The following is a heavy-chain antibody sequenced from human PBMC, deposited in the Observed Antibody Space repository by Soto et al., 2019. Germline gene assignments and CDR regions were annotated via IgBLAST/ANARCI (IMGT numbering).Heavy chain of an antibody. CDR2: VYYSGGA. Sequence: DTLSRTCSVSGGSISGYYWSWIRQPPGKGLEWIGNVYYSGGAKYNPSVKRRVSISVDTSKNQFSLNLSSVTAADTAVYYCTRDGDGRMTTNPYYYYGMDVWGPGITVS. CDR3: TRDGDGRMTTNPYYYYGMDV. CDR1: GGSISGYY. V-gene: IGHV4-59*01. J-gene: IGHJ6*02. D-gene: IGHD2-21*02.